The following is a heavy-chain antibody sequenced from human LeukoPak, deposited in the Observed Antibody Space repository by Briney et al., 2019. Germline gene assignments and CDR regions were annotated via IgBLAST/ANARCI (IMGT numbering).Heavy chain of an antibody. CDR3: ASSGYCSSTSCYLHYFDY. D-gene: IGHD2-2*03. V-gene: IGHV3-23*01. CDR2: ISGSGGST. J-gene: IGHJ4*02. CDR1: GFTFSRYA. Sequence: GGSLRLSCAASGFTFSRYAMSWVRQAPGKGLEWDSAISGSGGSTYYADSVKGRFTISRDNSKNTLYLQMNSLRAEDTAVYYCASSGYCSSTSCYLHYFDYWGQGTLVTVSS.